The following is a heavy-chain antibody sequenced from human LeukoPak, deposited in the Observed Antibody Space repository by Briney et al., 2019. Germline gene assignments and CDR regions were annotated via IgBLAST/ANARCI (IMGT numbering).Heavy chain of an antibody. CDR3: ARDPIPAGRRYQLLTEYFQH. D-gene: IGHD2-2*01. V-gene: IGHV1-18*01. Sequence: ASVRVSRKASGYTFTRYGISWGRQTPGQGLERMGWISAYNGNTNYAQKLQGRVTMTTDTSTSTAYMELRSLRSDDTAVYYCARDPIPAGRRYQLLTEYFQHWGQGTLVTVSS. CDR1: GYTFTRYG. CDR2: ISAYNGNT. J-gene: IGHJ1*01.